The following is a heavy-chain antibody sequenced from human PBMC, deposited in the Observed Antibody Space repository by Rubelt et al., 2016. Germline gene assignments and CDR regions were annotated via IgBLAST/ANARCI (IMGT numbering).Heavy chain of an antibody. V-gene: IGHV3-48*04. Sequence: EVQLVESGGGLVQPGGSLRLSCAASGFTFSSYSMNWVRQAPGKGLEWVSYISSSSSTIYYADSVKGRFTISRDNAKNSLYLQMNSLRAEDTAVYYCARDLTVTNWYFDLWGRGTLVTVSS. CDR1: GFTFSSYS. D-gene: IGHD4-17*01. CDR2: ISSSSSTI. J-gene: IGHJ2*01. CDR3: ARDLTVTNWYFDL.